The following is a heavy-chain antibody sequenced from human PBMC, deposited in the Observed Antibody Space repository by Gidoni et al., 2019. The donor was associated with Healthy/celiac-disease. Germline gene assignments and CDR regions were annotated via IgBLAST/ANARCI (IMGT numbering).Heavy chain of an antibody. CDR1: GFTFSSSS. V-gene: IGHV3-21*01. CDR3: ARASIFGVVFDY. Sequence: EVQLVESGGGLVKPGGSLRLSCAASGFTFSSSSMNLVRQAPGKGLELVSSISSSSSYIYYADSVKGRFTISRDNAKNSLYLQMNSLRAEDTAVYYCARASIFGVVFDYWGQGTLVTVSS. D-gene: IGHD3-3*01. J-gene: IGHJ4*02. CDR2: ISSSSSYI.